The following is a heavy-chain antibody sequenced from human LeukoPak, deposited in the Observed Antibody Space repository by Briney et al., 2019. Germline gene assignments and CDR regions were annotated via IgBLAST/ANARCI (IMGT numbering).Heavy chain of an antibody. Sequence: GGTLRLSCAASGFTFSSYGMSWVRQAPGKGLEWVSGISGSGGNTYYADSVKGRFTISRDNSKNTLYLQMNSLRAEDTAVYYCAKRTAYYDILTGYYGGNWFDPWGQGTLVTVSS. D-gene: IGHD3-9*01. CDR2: ISGSGGNT. CDR3: AKRTAYYDILTGYYGGNWFDP. V-gene: IGHV3-23*01. CDR1: GFTFSSYG. J-gene: IGHJ5*02.